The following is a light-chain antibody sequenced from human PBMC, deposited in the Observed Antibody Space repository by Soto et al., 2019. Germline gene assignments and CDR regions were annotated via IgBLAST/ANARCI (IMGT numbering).Light chain of an antibody. Sequence: EIVLTQSPGTLSLSPGERATLSCRASQSVSSSYLAWYQQKPGQAPRLLIYGASNRATGIPDRFSGSGSGTFFPLTISRLEPDDVAVYCWQHGGSSGTFGQGTKVDIK. CDR1: QSVSSSY. V-gene: IGKV3-20*01. CDR3: QHGGSSGT. CDR2: GAS. J-gene: IGKJ1*01.